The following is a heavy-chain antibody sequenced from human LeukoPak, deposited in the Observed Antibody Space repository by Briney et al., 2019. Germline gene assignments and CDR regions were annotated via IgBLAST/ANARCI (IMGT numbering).Heavy chain of an antibody. CDR3: AREIYGSGSYYNPTYFDY. V-gene: IGHV4-59*01. D-gene: IGHD3-10*01. J-gene: IGHJ4*02. CDR2: IYYSGST. Sequence: SETLSLTCTVSGGSISSYYWSWIRQPPGKGLEWIGYIYYSGSTNYNPSLKSRVAISVDTSKNQFSLKLSSVAAADTAVYYCAREIYGSGSYYNPTYFDYWGQGTLVTVSS. CDR1: GGSISSYY.